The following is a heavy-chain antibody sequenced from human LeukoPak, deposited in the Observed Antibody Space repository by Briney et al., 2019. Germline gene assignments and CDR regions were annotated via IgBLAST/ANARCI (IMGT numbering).Heavy chain of an antibody. CDR3: ARRNYDVLTAYYTFDY. D-gene: IGHD3-9*01. V-gene: IGHV4-38-2*01. CDR2: ISRGGNA. CDR1: GGSISSGSY. Sequence: SETLSLTCAVSGGSISSGSYWGWIRQPPGKGLEWIGTISRGGNAYYNPSLKSRVTISVDTSKNQFSLKLTSVTAADTAVYYCARRNYDVLTAYYTFDYWGRGTLVTVSS. J-gene: IGHJ4*02.